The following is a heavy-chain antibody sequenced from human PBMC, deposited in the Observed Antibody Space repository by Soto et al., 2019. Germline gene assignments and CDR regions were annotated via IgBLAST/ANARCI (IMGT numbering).Heavy chain of an antibody. CDR2: IYYSGST. V-gene: IGHV4-59*12. J-gene: IGHJ6*03. Sequence: SETLSLTCTVSGGSISSYYWSWIRQPPGKGLEWIGYIYYSGSTNYNPSLKSRVTISVDTSKNQFSLKLSSVTAADTAVYYCARMPSVANYYYMDVWGKGTTVTVSS. CDR1: GGSISSYY. D-gene: IGHD6-19*01. CDR3: ARMPSVANYYYMDV.